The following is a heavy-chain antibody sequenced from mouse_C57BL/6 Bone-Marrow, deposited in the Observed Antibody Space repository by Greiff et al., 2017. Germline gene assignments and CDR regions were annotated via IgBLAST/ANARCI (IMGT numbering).Heavy chain of an antibody. Sequence: DVQLVESGPGMVKPSQSLSLTCTVTGYSITSGYDWHWIRHFPGNKLEWMGYISYSGSTNYNPSLKSRISITHDTSKNHFFLKLSSVTTEDTATYYCARDLSQGNWYFDVWGTGTTVTVSS. J-gene: IGHJ1*03. V-gene: IGHV3-1*01. CDR1: GYSITSGYD. CDR2: ISYSGST. CDR3: ARDLSQGNWYFDV.